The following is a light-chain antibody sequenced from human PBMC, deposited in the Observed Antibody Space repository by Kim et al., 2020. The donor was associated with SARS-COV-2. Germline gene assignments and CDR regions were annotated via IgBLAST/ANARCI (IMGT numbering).Light chain of an antibody. Sequence: ASVVDRVTITCRASQSISNYLNWYQQNPGKAPKLLIYAASTLQSGVPSRFSGSGSGTDFTLTISTLQPEDFATYYCQQSYSSPRTFGQGTKVDIK. CDR1: QSISNY. J-gene: IGKJ1*01. V-gene: IGKV1-39*01. CDR3: QQSYSSPRT. CDR2: AAS.